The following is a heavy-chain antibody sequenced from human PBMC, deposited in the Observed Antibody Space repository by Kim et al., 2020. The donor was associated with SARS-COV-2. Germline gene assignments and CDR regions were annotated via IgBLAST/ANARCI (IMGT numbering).Heavy chain of an antibody. J-gene: IGHJ4*02. D-gene: IGHD1-26*01. V-gene: IGHV3-72*01. Sequence: YAASVKGRYPISRDDAKNALYLQMTSLKTEDTAVYFCARVGIASTTGYIDYWGQGTLVTVSS. CDR3: ARVGIASTTGYIDY.